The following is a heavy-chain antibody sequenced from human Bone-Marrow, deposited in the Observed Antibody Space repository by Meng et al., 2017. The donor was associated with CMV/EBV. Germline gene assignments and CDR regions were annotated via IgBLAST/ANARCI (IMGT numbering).Heavy chain of an antibody. Sequence: SETLSLTCTVSSGSVSSGSYYWSWIRQPPGKGLEWIGYIYYSGSTNYNPSLKSRVTISVDTSKNQFSLKLSSVTAADTAVYYCARVDDYTGYYGMDVWGQGTTVTVSS. CDR2: IYYSGST. V-gene: IGHV4-61*01. D-gene: IGHD4-11*01. CDR1: SGSVSSGSYY. J-gene: IGHJ6*02. CDR3: ARVDDYTGYYGMDV.